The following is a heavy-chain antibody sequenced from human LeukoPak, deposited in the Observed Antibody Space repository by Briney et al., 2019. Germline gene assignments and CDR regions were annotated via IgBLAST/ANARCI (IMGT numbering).Heavy chain of an antibody. J-gene: IGHJ6*04. V-gene: IGHV1-69*06. CDR1: GGTFSSYA. D-gene: IGHD3-9*01. CDR3: ARTYYDILTGYYRYYYYYGTDV. CDR2: IIPIFGTA. Sequence: SVKVSCKASGGTFSSYAISWVRQAPGQGLEWMGGIIPIFGTANYAQKFQGRVTITADKSTSTAYMELSSLRSEDTAVYYCARTYYDILTGYYRYYYYYGTDVWGKGTTVTVSS.